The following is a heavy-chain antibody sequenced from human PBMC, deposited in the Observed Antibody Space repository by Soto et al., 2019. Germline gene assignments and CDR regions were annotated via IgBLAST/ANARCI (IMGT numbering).Heavy chain of an antibody. J-gene: IGHJ4*02. D-gene: IGHD2-15*01. CDR3: ARLEEYCSGGSCPSQFDH. Sequence: SETLSLTCTVSGGSISSYYWSWIRQPPGKGLEWIGYIYYSGSTNYNPSLKSRVTISVDTSKNQFSLKLSSVTAADTAVYYCARLEEYCSGGSCPSQFDHWGQGTLVTVSS. V-gene: IGHV4-59*01. CDR2: IYYSGST. CDR1: GGSISSYY.